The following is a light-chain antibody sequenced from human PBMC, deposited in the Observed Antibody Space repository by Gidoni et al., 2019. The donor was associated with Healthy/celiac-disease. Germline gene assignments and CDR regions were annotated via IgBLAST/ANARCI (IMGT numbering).Light chain of an antibody. CDR1: QSVSSSY. CDR2: GAS. Sequence: EIVFKQSPGTLSLSPGERATLPCRARQSVSSSYLAWYQQKPGQAPRLLIYGASSRATGIPDRFSGSGSGTDFTLTISRLEPEDFAVYYCQQYGSSPTFGQGTKVEIK. CDR3: QQYGSSPT. J-gene: IGKJ1*01. V-gene: IGKV3-20*01.